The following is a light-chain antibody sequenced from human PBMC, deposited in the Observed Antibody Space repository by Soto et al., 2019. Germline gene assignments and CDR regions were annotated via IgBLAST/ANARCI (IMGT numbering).Light chain of an antibody. Sequence: QSVLTQPASVSGSPGQSITISCSGTSSNIGGYNVVSWYQQHPGKAPKVIVYEGIKRPSGVSDRFSGSTSGSTASLTISGLQDEEQADYYCCSYVGATTYVFGSGTKVTVL. CDR1: SSNIGGYNV. CDR2: EGI. CDR3: CSYVGATTYV. J-gene: IGLJ1*01. V-gene: IGLV2-23*01.